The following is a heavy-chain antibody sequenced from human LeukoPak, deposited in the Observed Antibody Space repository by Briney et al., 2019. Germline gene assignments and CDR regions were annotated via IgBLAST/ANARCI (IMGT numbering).Heavy chain of an antibody. CDR2: IYDSGST. CDR3: AGAAIRSSTAARPAFFFDY. J-gene: IGHJ4*02. CDR1: GGSISSYY. Sequence: SETLSLTCTVSGGSISSYYWSWIRQPPGKGLEWIGYIYDSGSTNYNPSLQSRVTISVDTSKNQFSLNLDSVTAADTAVYYCAGAAIRSSTAARPAFFFDYWGQGTLVTVSS. D-gene: IGHD6-6*01. V-gene: IGHV4-59*01.